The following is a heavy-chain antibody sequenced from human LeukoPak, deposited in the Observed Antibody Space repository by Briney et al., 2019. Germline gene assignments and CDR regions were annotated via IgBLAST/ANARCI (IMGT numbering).Heavy chain of an antibody. V-gene: IGHV4-34*01. D-gene: IGHD6-19*01. CDR3: ARAGAYSSGSDY. CDR1: GGSLSGYY. J-gene: IGHJ4*02. CDR2: INHSGST. Sequence: PSETLSLTCAVYGGSLSGYYWSWIRQPPGKGLEWIGEINHSGSTNYNPSLKSRVTISVDTSKNQFSLKLSSVTAADTAVYYCARAGAYSSGSDYWGQGTLVTVSS.